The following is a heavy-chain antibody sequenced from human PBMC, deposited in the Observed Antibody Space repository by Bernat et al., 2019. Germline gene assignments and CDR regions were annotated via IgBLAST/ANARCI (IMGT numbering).Heavy chain of an antibody. CDR3: TTAPRGYVDY. V-gene: IGHV3-15*07. CDR1: GFTFSNAW. CDR2: IKSKTDGETT. Sequence: EVQLVESGGDLVKPGGSLRLSCAASGFTFSNAWMNWVRQAPGKGLEWVGRIKSKTDGETTDYAAPVKGRFTISRDDLKNTLYLQMKSLKTEDTAVYYCTTAPRGYVDYWGQGTLVTVSS. D-gene: IGHD3-10*01. J-gene: IGHJ4*02.